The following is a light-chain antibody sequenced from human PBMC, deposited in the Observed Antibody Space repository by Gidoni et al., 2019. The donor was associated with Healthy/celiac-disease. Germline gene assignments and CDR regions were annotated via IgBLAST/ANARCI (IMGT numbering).Light chain of an antibody. V-gene: IGKV3-20*01. CDR3: QQYGSSRFT. Sequence: EIVLTQSPGTLSLSRGERATLSCRASQSVSSSYLAWYQQKPGQAPRLLIYGASSRAPGIPVRCSGSGSGTDFTLTISILEPEDFAVYYCQQYGSSRFTFGPGTKVDIK. CDR2: GAS. J-gene: IGKJ3*01. CDR1: QSVSSSY.